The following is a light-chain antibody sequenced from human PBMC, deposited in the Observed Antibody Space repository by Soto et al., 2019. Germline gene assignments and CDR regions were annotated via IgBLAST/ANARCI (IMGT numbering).Light chain of an antibody. CDR2: DDR. J-gene: IGLJ2*01. CDR1: NIGSKS. V-gene: IGLV3-21*02. CDR3: QVWDSSIDHVV. Sequence: SYELTQPPSVSVAPGQTARITCGGNNIGSKSVHWYQQKPGQAPVLVVYDDRDRPSGIPERFSGSNSGNTATLTISRVEAGDEADYYCQVWDSSIDHVVFGGGTKLTVL.